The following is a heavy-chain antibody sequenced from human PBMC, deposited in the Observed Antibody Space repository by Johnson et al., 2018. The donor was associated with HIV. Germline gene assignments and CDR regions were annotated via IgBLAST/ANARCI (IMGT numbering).Heavy chain of an antibody. CDR2: IYSGDTT. Sequence: VQLVESGGGLVQPGGSLRLSCAASGFTVSTNYMSWIRQAPGKGLEWVSVIYSGDTTYYAGSVTGRFPISRDNSKNTLFLEMNSLRAEDTAVYYCARGGHCGGDCAGAKQALDIWGQGTRVTVSS. J-gene: IGHJ3*02. CDR3: ARGGHCGGDCAGAKQALDI. V-gene: IGHV3-66*01. CDR1: GFTVSTNY. D-gene: IGHD2-21*01.